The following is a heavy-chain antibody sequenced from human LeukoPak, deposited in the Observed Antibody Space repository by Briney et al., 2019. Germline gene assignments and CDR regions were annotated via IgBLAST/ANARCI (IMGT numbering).Heavy chain of an antibody. CDR2: IRSKAYGGTT. CDR3: TTDGFPPHFFDY. D-gene: IGHD2/OR15-2a*01. V-gene: IGHV3-49*04. J-gene: IGHJ4*02. Sequence: TGRSLRLSCTASGFTFGDYAMSWVRQAPGKGLEWVGFIRSKAYGGTTEYAASVKGRFTISRDDSKNTLYLQMNSLKTEDTAVYYCTTDGFPPHFFDYWGQGTLVTVSS. CDR1: GFTFGDYA.